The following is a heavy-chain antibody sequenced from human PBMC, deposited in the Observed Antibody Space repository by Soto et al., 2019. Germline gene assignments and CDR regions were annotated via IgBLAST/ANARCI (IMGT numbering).Heavy chain of an antibody. Sequence: QVQLVESGGGVVQPGRSLRLSCAASGFTFSSFGMHWVRQAPGKGLEWVAVILYDGSNKYYADSVKGRFTISRDNCKNTLYLQMNSLRAEDTAVFYCAKPTVPFGRTVVAGPFDNWGQGTLVTVSS. D-gene: IGHD6-19*01. V-gene: IGHV3-30*18. CDR1: GFTFSSFG. CDR3: AKPTVPFGRTVVAGPFDN. J-gene: IGHJ4*02. CDR2: ILYDGSNK.